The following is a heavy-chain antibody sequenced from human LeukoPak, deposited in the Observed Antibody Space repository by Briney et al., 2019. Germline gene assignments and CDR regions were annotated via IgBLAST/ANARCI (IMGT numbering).Heavy chain of an antibody. V-gene: IGHV4-39*01. D-gene: IGHD1-20*01. CDR1: GGSTSSSSTYY. J-gene: IGHJ4*02. CDR3: ARRITGTTSDSFDY. CDR2: INYSGST. Sequence: SETLSLTCTVSGGSTSSSSTYYWGWIRQPPGKGLEWIGTINYSGSTYYNPSLKSRVTMSVDTSKNQFSLKLTSVTAADTAVYYCARRITGTTSDSFDYWGQGTLVTVSS.